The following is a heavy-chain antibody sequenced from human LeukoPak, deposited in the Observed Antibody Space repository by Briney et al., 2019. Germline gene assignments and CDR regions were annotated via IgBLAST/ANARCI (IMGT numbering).Heavy chain of an antibody. D-gene: IGHD1-26*01. J-gene: IGHJ4*02. CDR3: ATSIVGAPIDY. Sequence: SVKVSCKASGGTFSSYAISWVRQAPGQGLEWMGGIIPIFGTANYAQRFQGRVTITADESTSTAYMELSSLRSEDTAVYYCATSIVGAPIDYWGQGTLVTVSS. CDR1: GGTFSSYA. CDR2: IIPIFGTA. V-gene: IGHV1-69*13.